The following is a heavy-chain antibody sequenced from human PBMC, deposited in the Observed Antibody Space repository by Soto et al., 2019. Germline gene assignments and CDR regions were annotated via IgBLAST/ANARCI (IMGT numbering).Heavy chain of an antibody. CDR3: ARNANAAYYYYMDV. J-gene: IGHJ6*03. Sequence: GGSLRLSCAASGFTFSSYWMSWVRQAPGKGLEWVANIKQDGSEKYYVDSVKGRFTISRDNAKNSLYLQMNSLRAEDTAVYYCARNANAAYYYYMDVWGKGTTVTVSS. CDR2: IKQDGSEK. CDR1: GFTFSSYW. D-gene: IGHD6-25*01. V-gene: IGHV3-7*01.